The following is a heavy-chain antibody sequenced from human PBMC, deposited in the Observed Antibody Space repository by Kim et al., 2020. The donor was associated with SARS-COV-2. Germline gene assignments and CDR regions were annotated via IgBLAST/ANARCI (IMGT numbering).Heavy chain of an antibody. D-gene: IGHD2-21*01. V-gene: IGHV3-74*01. CDR3: AREGRDGGEDY. Sequence: RYSDAVHGRFTISRYSTTNTLYLHISSLRAEDTAVYYCAREGRDGGEDYWGQGTLVTVSS. J-gene: IGHJ4*02.